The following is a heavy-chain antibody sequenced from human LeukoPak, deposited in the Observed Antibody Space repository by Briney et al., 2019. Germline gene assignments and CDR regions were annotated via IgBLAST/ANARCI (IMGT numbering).Heavy chain of an antibody. CDR3: ARGSGSGWPDY. V-gene: IGHV3-30*03. Sequence: GGSLRLSCAASGFSFSGYGMHWVRQAPGKGLEWVAIIQYDGSSKYYADSVKGRFTVSRDNSRNTVYLQMNSLRPDDTAVYYCARGSGSGWPDYWGQGTLVTVSS. CDR2: IQYDGSSK. CDR1: GFSFSGYG. D-gene: IGHD6-19*01. J-gene: IGHJ4*02.